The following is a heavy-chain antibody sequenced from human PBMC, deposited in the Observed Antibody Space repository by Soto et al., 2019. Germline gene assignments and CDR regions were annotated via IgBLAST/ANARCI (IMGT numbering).Heavy chain of an antibody. CDR1: GYIFTSYG. CDR3: ARAQGSGSYYRSGVGY. CDR2: ISAYNGNT. Sequence: QVQLVQSGAEVKKPGASVKVSCKASGYIFTSYGISWVRQAPGQGLEWMGWISAYNGNTNYAQKVQGRVTITTDTHTIXAYMELRSLRSDDTAVYYCARAQGSGSYYRSGVGYWGQGTLVTVSS. V-gene: IGHV1-18*01. J-gene: IGHJ4*02. D-gene: IGHD3-10*01.